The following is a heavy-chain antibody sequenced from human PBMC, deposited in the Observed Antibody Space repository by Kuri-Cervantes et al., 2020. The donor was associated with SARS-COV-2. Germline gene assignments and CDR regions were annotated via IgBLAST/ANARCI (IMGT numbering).Heavy chain of an antibody. V-gene: IGHV3-49*03. CDR1: GFTFGDYA. J-gene: IGHJ6*02. D-gene: IGHD3-9*01. CDR2: IRSKAYGGTT. CDR3: ARLELRYYDILTGQYYYYGMDV. Sequence: GESLKISCTASGFTFGDYAMSWFRQAPGKGLEWVGFIRSKAYGGTTEYAASVKGRFTISRDDSKNSLYLQMNSLKTEDTAVYYCARLELRYYDILTGQYYYYGMDVWGQGTTVTVSS.